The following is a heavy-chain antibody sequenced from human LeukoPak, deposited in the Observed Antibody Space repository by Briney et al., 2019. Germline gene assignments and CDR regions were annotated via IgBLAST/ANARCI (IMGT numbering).Heavy chain of an antibody. D-gene: IGHD5-24*01. J-gene: IGHJ4*02. CDR1: GYTFTSNY. V-gene: IGHV1-46*01. CDR2: ISPSGGST. CDR3: ARRWLQMGFFDY. Sequence: GASVKVSCKAFGYTFTSNYMHWVRQAPGQGPEWMGVISPSGGSTTYAQKFQGRVTLTRDMSTSTDYLELSSLRSEDTAVYYCARRWLQMGFFDYWGQGTLVTVSS.